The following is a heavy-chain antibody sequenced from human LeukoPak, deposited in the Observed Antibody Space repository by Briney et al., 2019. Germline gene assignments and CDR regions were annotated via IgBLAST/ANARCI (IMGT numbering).Heavy chain of an antibody. CDR2: IIPIFGTA. CDR3: ARVRAPMAFDI. J-gene: IGHJ3*02. V-gene: IGHV1-69*13. Sequence: SVKVSCKASGGTFSSYAISWVRQAPGQGLEWMGGIIPIFGTANYAQKFQGRGTITADESTSTAYMELSSLRSEDPAVYYCARVRAPMAFDIWGQGTMVTVSS. CDR1: GGTFSSYA.